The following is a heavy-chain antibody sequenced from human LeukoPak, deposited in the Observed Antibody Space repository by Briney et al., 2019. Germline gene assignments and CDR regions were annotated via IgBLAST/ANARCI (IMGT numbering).Heavy chain of an antibody. CDR2: ISSSSSYT. Sequence: GGSLRLSCAASGFTFSDYYMSWIRQAPGKELEWVSYISSSSSYTNYADSVKGRFTISRDNAKNSLYLQMNSLRAEDTAVYYCARVPQLGMGRSYYYGMDVWGQGTTVTVSS. J-gene: IGHJ6*02. CDR3: ARVPQLGMGRSYYYGMDV. D-gene: IGHD7-27*01. V-gene: IGHV3-11*05. CDR1: GFTFSDYY.